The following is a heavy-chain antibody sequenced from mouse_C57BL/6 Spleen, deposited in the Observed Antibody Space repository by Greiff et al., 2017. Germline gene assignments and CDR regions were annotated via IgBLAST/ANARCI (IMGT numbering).Heavy chain of an antibody. V-gene: IGHV1-15*01. CDR2: IDPETGGT. CDR1: GYTFTDYE. CDR3: TPLTTVVATNFDY. D-gene: IGHD1-1*01. Sequence: QVQLQQSGAELVRPGASVTLSCKASGYTFTDYEMHWVKQTPVHGLEWIGAIDPETGGTAYTQKFKGKAILTADKSSSTAYMELRSLTSEDSAVYYCTPLTTVVATNFDYWGQGATLTVSS. J-gene: IGHJ2*01.